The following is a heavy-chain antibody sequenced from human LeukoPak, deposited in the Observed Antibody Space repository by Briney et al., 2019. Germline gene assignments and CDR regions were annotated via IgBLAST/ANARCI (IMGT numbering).Heavy chain of an antibody. J-gene: IGHJ4*02. CDR3: ATASSGWYGYFDY. CDR2: FDPEDGET. D-gene: IGHD6-19*01. V-gene: IGHV1-24*01. CDR1: GYTLTELS. Sequence: ASVKVSCKVSGYTLTELSMHWVRQAPGKGLEWMGGFDPEDGETIYAQKFQGRVTMTEETSTDTAYMELSSLRSEDTAVYYCATASSGWYGYFDYWGQGTLVTVSS.